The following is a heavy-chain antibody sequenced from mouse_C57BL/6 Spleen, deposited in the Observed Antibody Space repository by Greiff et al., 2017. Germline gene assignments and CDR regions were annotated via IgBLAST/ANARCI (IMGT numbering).Heavy chain of an antibody. CDR2: INPNNGGT. Sequence: EVKLMESGPELVKPGASVKMSCKASGYTFTDYNMHWVKQSHGKSLEWIGYINPNNGGTSYNQKFKGKATLTVNKSSSTAYMELRSLTSEDSAVYYCARSPTTVVATGYFDYWGQGTTLTVSS. J-gene: IGHJ2*01. V-gene: IGHV1-22*01. CDR1: GYTFTDYN. CDR3: ARSPTTVVATGYFDY. D-gene: IGHD1-1*01.